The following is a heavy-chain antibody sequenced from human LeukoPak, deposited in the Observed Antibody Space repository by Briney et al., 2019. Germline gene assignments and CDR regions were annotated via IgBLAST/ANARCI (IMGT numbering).Heavy chain of an antibody. D-gene: IGHD4-17*01. Sequence: PGGSLRLSCAASGFTFSSYGMHWVRQAPGKGLEWVAFIRYDGSNKYYADSVKGRFTISRDNSKNTLYLQMNSLRAEDTTVYYCAKDLGYGDYVVPWFDPWGQGTLVTVSS. CDR2: IRYDGSNK. CDR3: AKDLGYGDYVVPWFDP. J-gene: IGHJ5*02. CDR1: GFTFSSYG. V-gene: IGHV3-30*02.